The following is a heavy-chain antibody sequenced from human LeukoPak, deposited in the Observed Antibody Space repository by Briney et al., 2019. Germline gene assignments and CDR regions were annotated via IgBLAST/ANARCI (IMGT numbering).Heavy chain of an antibody. CDR3: ARHVEVDYGDYVYGLHQPGVFDI. Sequence: PSETLSLTCTVSSDSITPYYWSWIRQPPGKGLEWIGYISYSGNTNYNPSLKSRVTISVDKPKNHLSLNLTSVTAADTAVYYCARHVEVDYGDYVYGLHQPGVFDIWGQGTMVTVSS. CDR1: SDSITPYY. V-gene: IGHV4-59*08. J-gene: IGHJ3*02. D-gene: IGHD4-17*01. CDR2: ISYSGNT.